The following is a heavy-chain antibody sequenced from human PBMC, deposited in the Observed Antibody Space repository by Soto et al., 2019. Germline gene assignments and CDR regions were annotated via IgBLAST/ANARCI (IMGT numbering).Heavy chain of an antibody. Sequence: SETLSLTCAVSGYSISSSNWWGWIRQPPGKGLEWIGYIYYSGSTYYNPSLKSRVTISVDTSKNQFSLKLSSVTAADTAVYYCARCLVGEAHYFDYWGQGTLVIVSS. D-gene: IGHD3-10*01. CDR3: ARCLVGEAHYFDY. V-gene: IGHV4-28*01. CDR1: GYSISSSNW. CDR2: IYYSGST. J-gene: IGHJ4*02.